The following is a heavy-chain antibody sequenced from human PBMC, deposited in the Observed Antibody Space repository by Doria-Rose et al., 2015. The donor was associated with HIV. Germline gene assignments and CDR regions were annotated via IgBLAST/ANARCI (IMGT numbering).Heavy chain of an antibody. V-gene: IGHV2-26*01. Sequence: QESGPVLVKPTETLTLTCTVSGVSLSSPGMGVSWIRQPPGKALEWLANIFSDDERSYKTSPKSRLTISRGPPKSQVVLTMTDMDPVDTATYYCARIKSSRWYHKYYFDFWGQGTLVIVSA. CDR3: ARIKSSRWYHKYYFDF. J-gene: IGHJ4*02. CDR1: GVSLSSPGMG. D-gene: IGHD6-13*01. CDR2: IFSDDER.